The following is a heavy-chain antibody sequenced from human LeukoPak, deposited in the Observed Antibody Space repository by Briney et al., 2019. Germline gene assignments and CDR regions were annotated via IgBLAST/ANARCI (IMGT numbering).Heavy chain of an antibody. CDR3: AKSTGYSTTGRHFDP. Sequence: GGSLRLSCAASGFTFSSHAMSWVSQAPGKGLEWVSDISGGGATTFYADSVKGRFTISRDNSKNTLYLQLSSLRAEDTTVYYCAKSTGYSTTGRHFDPWGRGTLVTVSS. D-gene: IGHD6-13*01. J-gene: IGHJ5*02. CDR1: GFTFSSHA. CDR2: ISGGGATT. V-gene: IGHV3-23*01.